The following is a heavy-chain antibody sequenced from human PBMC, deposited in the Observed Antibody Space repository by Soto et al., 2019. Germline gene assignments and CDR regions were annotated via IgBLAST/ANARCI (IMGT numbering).Heavy chain of an antibody. D-gene: IGHD3-22*01. Sequence: SETLSLTCGVSGYSITSGFYWGWVRQSPGKGLEWIGSISYSAKTFYNPSLASRLSIAVDTSMNQFSLRLTSVTAADTALYYCTRGAGAPWVRFDYWGQGTLVTVSS. V-gene: IGHV4-38-2*01. CDR2: ISYSAKT. J-gene: IGHJ4*02. CDR3: TRGAGAPWVRFDY. CDR1: GYSITSGFY.